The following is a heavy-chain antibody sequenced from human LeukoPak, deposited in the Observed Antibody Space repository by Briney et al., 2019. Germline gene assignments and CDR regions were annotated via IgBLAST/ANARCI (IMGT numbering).Heavy chain of an antibody. CDR3: ARDPRGEPYYYGSGSYEN. J-gene: IGHJ4*02. Sequence: GASVKVSCKASGYTFTGYYMHWVRQAPGQGLEWMGWINPNSGGTNYAQKFQGRVTMTRDTSISTAYMELSRLRSDDTAVYYCARDPRGEPYYYGSGSYENWGQGTLVTVSS. D-gene: IGHD3-10*01. CDR2: INPNSGGT. V-gene: IGHV1-2*02. CDR1: GYTFTGYY.